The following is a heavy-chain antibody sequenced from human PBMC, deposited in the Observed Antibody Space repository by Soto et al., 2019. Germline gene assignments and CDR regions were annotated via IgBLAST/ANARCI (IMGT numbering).Heavy chain of an antibody. V-gene: IGHV3-30-3*01. CDR1: GFTFGSFA. D-gene: IGHD2-15*01. CDR2: ISHHGINK. CDR3: ARKGYCSRGSCYIDNWYFDL. J-gene: IGHJ2*01. Sequence: QVQLVESGGGVVQPGRFLTLSCAASGFTFGSFAMHWVRQAPGKGLEWVAVISHHGINKYYADSVKGRFTISRDNSKNTLYLQMNSLRPEDTAVYYCARKGYCSRGSCYIDNWYFDLWGRGTRVTVSS.